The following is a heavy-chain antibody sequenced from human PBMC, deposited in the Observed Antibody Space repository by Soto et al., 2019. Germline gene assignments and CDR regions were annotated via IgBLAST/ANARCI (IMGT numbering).Heavy chain of an antibody. J-gene: IGHJ4*02. D-gene: IGHD3-3*01. CDR3: AKLGSGYYTGLYFDY. CDR1: GFSFGDYW. Sequence: GGSLRLSCAASGFSFGDYWMSWVRQAPGKGLEWVAHMKKDGSEKYYVDSVKGRFTVSRGNTKSSLYLQMSSLRAEDTAVYYCAKLGSGYYTGLYFDYWGQGTLVTVSS. V-gene: IGHV3-7*03. CDR2: MKKDGSEK.